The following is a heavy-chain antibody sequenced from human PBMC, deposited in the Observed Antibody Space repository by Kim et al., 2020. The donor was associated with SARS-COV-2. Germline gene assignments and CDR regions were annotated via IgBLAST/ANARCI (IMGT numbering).Heavy chain of an antibody. Sequence: GGSLRLSCAASGFTFSDYDMSWIRQAPGKGLEWVSYISSPGNTIYYADSVKGRFTISRDNAKNSLYLQMNSLRAEDTAVYYCARDPRERDPRYSGYDYYYYYGMDVWGQGTTVTVSS. V-gene: IGHV3-11*04. D-gene: IGHD5-12*01. CDR1: GFTFSDYD. J-gene: IGHJ6*02. CDR3: ARDPRERDPRYSGYDYYYYYGMDV. CDR2: ISSPGNTI.